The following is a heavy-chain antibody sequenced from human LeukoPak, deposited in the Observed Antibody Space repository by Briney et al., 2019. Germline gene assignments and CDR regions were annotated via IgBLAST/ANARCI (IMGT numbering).Heavy chain of an antibody. Sequence: GGSLRLSCAASGFTFSNYAMHWGRQAPGKGLEWVAVISYDGSNKYYADSVKGRFTISRDNSKNTLYLQMNSLRAEDTAVYYCARSLATSYYYMDVWGKGTTVTVSS. V-gene: IGHV3-30*04. D-gene: IGHD5-12*01. CDR1: GFTFSNYA. CDR2: ISYDGSNK. J-gene: IGHJ6*03. CDR3: ARSLATSYYYMDV.